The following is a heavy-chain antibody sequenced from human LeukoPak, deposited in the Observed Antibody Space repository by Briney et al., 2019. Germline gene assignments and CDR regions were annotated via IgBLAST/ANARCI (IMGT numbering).Heavy chain of an antibody. Sequence: PGGSLRLSCAASGFTFSSYAMTWVRQAPGKGLEWVSAITGTSINTHYADSVKGRFTVSRDNSKNTLYLQMNSLRAEDTAVYYCAKGTDFWSGYCDYWGQGTLVTVSS. D-gene: IGHD3-3*01. V-gene: IGHV3-23*01. J-gene: IGHJ4*02. CDR1: GFTFSSYA. CDR3: AKGTDFWSGYCDY. CDR2: ITGTSINT.